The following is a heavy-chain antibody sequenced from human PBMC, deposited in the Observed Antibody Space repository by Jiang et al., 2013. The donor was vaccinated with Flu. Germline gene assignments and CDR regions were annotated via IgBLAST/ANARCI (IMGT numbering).Heavy chain of an antibody. J-gene: IGHJ4*02. CDR2: IYYSGST. D-gene: IGHD3-16*01. V-gene: IGHV4-59*08. Sequence: ETLSLTCTVSGGSISSYYWSWIRQPPGKGLEWIGYIYYSGSTNYNPSLKSRVTISVDTSKNQFSLKLSSVTAADTAVYYCARQGTLGFDYWGQGTLVTVSS. CDR1: GGSISSYY. CDR3: ARQGTLGFDY.